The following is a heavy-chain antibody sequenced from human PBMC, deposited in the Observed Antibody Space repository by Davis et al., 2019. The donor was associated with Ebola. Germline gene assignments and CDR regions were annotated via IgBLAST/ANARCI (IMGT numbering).Heavy chain of an antibody. D-gene: IGHD2/OR15-2a*01. CDR2: ISADNGER. Sequence: AASVKVSCKTYGYTFTNFAISWVRQAPRQGLEWMGWISADNGERKYAQKFQGRLTMTTDTSTSTANMELWGLRSDDTAVYYCARDLSRSGWFDPWGQGTLVTVSS. V-gene: IGHV1-18*01. J-gene: IGHJ5*02. CDR3: ARDLSRSGWFDP. CDR1: GYTFTNFA.